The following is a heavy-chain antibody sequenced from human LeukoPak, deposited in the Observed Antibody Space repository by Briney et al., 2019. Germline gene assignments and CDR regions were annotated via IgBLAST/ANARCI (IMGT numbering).Heavy chain of an antibody. V-gene: IGHV3-21*01. D-gene: IGHD3-22*01. CDR2: ISISSNYI. Sequence: GGSLRLSCAASGFTFSRYSMNWVRQAPGKGLEWVSSISISSNYIYYTDSVKGRFTISRDNAKNSLYLQMNSLRAEVTAVYYCARDWSYYYDSSGYFDYWGQGTLVTVSS. CDR1: GFTFSRYS. J-gene: IGHJ4*02. CDR3: ARDWSYYYDSSGYFDY.